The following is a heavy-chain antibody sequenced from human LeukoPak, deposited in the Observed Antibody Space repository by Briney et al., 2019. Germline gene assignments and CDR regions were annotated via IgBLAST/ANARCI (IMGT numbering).Heavy chain of an antibody. CDR2: IKQDGSEK. Sequence: GGSLRLSCAASGFNFNNFWMAWVRQTPGKGLEWLASIKQDGSEKYYADSVKGRFTVSRDNADNLLYLQMNRLRAEDTAVFYCARSSSSSWFYAFDIWGQGTLVTVSA. J-gene: IGHJ3*02. V-gene: IGHV3-7*01. CDR3: ARSSSSSWFYAFDI. D-gene: IGHD6-13*01. CDR1: GFNFNNFW.